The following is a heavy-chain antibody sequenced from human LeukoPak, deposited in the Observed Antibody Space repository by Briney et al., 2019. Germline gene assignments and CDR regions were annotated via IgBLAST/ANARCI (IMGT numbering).Heavy chain of an antibody. Sequence: SVTVPCTASGGTFSIYAISWVRQAPGQGLEWMGGIIPIFGTANYAQKFQGRVTITADESTSTAYMELSSLRSEDTAVYYCARDQTAPGSYPRDNWFDPWGQGTLVTVSS. J-gene: IGHJ5*02. V-gene: IGHV1-69*01. D-gene: IGHD2-15*01. CDR3: ARDQTAPGSYPRDNWFDP. CDR2: IIPIFGTA. CDR1: GGTFSIYA.